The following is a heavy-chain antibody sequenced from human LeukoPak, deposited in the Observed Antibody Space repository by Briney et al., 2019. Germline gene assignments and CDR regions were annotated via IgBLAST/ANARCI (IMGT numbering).Heavy chain of an antibody. Sequence: SETLSLTCTVSGGSISSSSYYWGWIRQPPGKGLEWIGSIYYSGSTYYNPSLKSRVTISVDTSKNQFSLKLSSVTAADTAVYYCAKDVGSGYYHAEYFQHWGQGTLVTVSS. CDR1: GGSISSSSYY. CDR3: AKDVGSGYYHAEYFQH. D-gene: IGHD3-22*01. J-gene: IGHJ1*01. V-gene: IGHV4-39*07. CDR2: IYYSGST.